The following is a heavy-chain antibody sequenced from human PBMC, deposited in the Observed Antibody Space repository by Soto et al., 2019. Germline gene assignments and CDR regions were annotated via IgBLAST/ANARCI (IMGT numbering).Heavy chain of an antibody. D-gene: IGHD1-20*01. CDR2: ISSSSSYI. Sequence: PGGSLRLSCAASGFTFSSYSMNWVRQAPGKGLEWVSSISSSSSYIYYADSVKGRFTISRDNAKNSLYLQMNSLRAEDTAVYYCARDRSYNWNQGLLYYWGQGTLVTVSS. V-gene: IGHV3-21*01. J-gene: IGHJ4*02. CDR1: GFTFSSYS. CDR3: ARDRSYNWNQGLLYY.